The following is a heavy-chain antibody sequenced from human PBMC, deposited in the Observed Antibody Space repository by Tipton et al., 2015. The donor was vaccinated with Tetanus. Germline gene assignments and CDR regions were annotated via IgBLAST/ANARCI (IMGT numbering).Heavy chain of an antibody. D-gene: IGHD6-13*01. J-gene: IGHJ6*02. CDR3: ARLSIAATGTYGLTFYYGMDV. Sequence: LRLSCTVSSGSISNSDYSWGWIRQPPGRGLEWIGSVDYRGSTYYNPSLRSRVAISVDTSKNHFSLKLSSVTAADTAVYYCARLSIAATGTYGLTFYYGMDVWGPGTTVTVSS. CDR2: VDYRGST. V-gene: IGHV4-39*02. CDR1: SGSISNSDYS.